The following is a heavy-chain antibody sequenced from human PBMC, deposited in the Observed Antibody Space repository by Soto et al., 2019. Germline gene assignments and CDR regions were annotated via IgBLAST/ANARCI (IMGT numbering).Heavy chain of an antibody. CDR1: GGSIRSGNYY. J-gene: IGHJ4*02. D-gene: IGHD3-16*02. V-gene: IGHV4-30-4*01. CDR3: ARGAQGITFGGLIVTSFDY. Sequence: QVQLQESGPGLVKPSQTLSLTCTVSGGSIRSGNYYWSWIRQPPGKGLEWIGYIYYSGTTYYNPSLKSRVSISVDTSKNQFSLKLSSVTAADTAVYYCARGAQGITFGGLIVTSFDYWGQGTLVTVSS. CDR2: IYYSGTT.